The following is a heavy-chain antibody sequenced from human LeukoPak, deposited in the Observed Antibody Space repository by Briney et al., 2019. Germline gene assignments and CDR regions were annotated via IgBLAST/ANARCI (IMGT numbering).Heavy chain of an antibody. CDR3: AKEAFHSSGWYARFDY. D-gene: IGHD6-19*01. CDR1: GFSFSGHW. Sequence: PGGSLRLSCTASGFSFSGHWMHWARQLPGKGLVWVSRISPTGSTTSYADSVKGRFTISRDNSKNTLYLQMNSLRAEDTAVYYCAKEAFHSSGWYARFDYWGQGTLVTVSS. CDR2: ISPTGSTT. J-gene: IGHJ4*02. V-gene: IGHV3-74*01.